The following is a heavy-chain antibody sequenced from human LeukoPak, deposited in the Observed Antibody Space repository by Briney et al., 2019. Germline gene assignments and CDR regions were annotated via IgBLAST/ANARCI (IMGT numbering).Heavy chain of an antibody. J-gene: IGHJ4*02. CDR2: IASDGSYT. D-gene: IGHD3-3*01. V-gene: IGHV3-30*04. Sequence: GGSLRLSCEGSGFVFSIYAIHWIRQSPGRGLEWVAVIASDGSYTDYVHSLKDRFTNSRDNSKNTVYLDVTSLTPEDAAVYYCAREGTYSDYWSGYFEYWGQGTRVIVSS. CDR1: GFVFSIYA. CDR3: AREGTYSDYWSGYFEY.